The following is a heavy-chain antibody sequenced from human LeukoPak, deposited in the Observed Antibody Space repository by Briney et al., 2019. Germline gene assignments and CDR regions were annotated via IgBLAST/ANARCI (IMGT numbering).Heavy chain of an antibody. D-gene: IGHD2-15*01. CDR2: IWYGGTNK. J-gene: IGHJ1*01. CDR3: TKSGSAWAFFQD. Sequence: GGSLRLSCAPSGFTLTNYGIHWVRQAPGKGLEWVAVIWYGGTNKFYADSVKGRFTISRDISKNTLYLQMNSLTVEDTAVYYCTKSGSAWAFFQDWGQGTLVTVSS. CDR1: GFTLTNYG. V-gene: IGHV3-33*06.